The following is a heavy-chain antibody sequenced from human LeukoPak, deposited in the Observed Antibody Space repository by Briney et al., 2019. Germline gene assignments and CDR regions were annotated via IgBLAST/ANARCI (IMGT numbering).Heavy chain of an antibody. V-gene: IGHV3-23*01. Sequence: GGSLRLSCAASGFTFSSYAMSWVRQAPGKGLEWVSAISGSGGSTYYADSVKGRFTISRDNSKNTLYLQMNSLRAEDTAVYYCAKDIRGPPPRERAFDIWGQVTMVTVSS. CDR3: AKDIRGPPPRERAFDI. D-gene: IGHD1-26*01. CDR2: ISGSGGST. J-gene: IGHJ3*02. CDR1: GFTFSSYA.